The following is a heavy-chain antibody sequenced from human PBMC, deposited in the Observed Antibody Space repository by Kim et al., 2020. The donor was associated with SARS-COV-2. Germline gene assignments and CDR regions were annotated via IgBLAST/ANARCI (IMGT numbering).Heavy chain of an antibody. Sequence: GGSLRLSCAASGFTFSSYGMHWVRQAPGKGLEWVAVIWYDGSNKYYADSVKGRFTISRDNSKNTLYLQMNSLRAEDTAVYYCAKDQELLMVDYYYGMDVWGQGTTVTVSS. D-gene: IGHD1-26*01. J-gene: IGHJ6*02. CDR3: AKDQELLMVDYYYGMDV. CDR2: IWYDGSNK. CDR1: GFTFSSYG. V-gene: IGHV3-33*06.